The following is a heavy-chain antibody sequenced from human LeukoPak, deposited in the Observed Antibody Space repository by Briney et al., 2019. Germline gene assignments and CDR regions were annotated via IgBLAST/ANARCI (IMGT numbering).Heavy chain of an antibody. CDR3: ARDAGWLRSFDY. CDR2: TSFDESTK. Sequence: PGRSLRLSCAASGFIFRDYVMNWVRQAPGKGLEWAAVTSFDESTKHYADSVQGRFTISRDNSKNTLYLQMNSLRAEDTAVYFCARDAGWLRSFDYWGQGTLVTVSS. D-gene: IGHD5-12*01. J-gene: IGHJ4*02. V-gene: IGHV3-30-3*01. CDR1: GFIFRDYV.